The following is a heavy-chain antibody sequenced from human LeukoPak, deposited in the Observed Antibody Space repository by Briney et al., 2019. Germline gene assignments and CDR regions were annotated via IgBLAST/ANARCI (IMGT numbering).Heavy chain of an antibody. V-gene: IGHV3-7*01. CDR1: GFIFSRYW. CDR2: IKQDGSTK. D-gene: IGHD1-1*01. CDR3: ASDPPWTNDAFDI. J-gene: IGHJ3*02. Sequence: GGSLRLSCAASGFIFSRYWMTWVRQAPGKGLEWVANIKQDGSTKYYVDSVKGRFAISRDNAKNSLYLQMSGLRAEDTAVYYCASDPPWTNDAFDIWGQGTMVTVSS.